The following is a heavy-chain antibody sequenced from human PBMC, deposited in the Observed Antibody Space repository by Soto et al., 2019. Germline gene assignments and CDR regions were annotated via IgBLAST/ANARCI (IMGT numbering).Heavy chain of an antibody. CDR1: GFTVSSNY. CDR3: ARAFRATLGDIVVVIAKGDAFDI. D-gene: IGHD2-21*01. Sequence: GGSLRLSCAASGFTVSSNYMSWVRQAPGKGLEWVSVIYSGGSTYYADSVKGRFTISRDNSKNTLYLQMNSLRAEDTAVYYCARAFRATLGDIVVVIAKGDAFDIWGQGTMVTVSS. V-gene: IGHV3-66*01. J-gene: IGHJ3*02. CDR2: IYSGGST.